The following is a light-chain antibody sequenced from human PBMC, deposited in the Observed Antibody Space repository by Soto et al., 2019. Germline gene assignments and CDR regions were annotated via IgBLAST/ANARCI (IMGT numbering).Light chain of an antibody. CDR1: QSLATN. CDR3: QQSLDWPLT. CDR2: GIS. Sequence: EMVMTQSPVTLSVSPGERVTLSCRASQSLATNLAWYQQKPGQTPRLVIYGISARASGIPGRFSGSGFGTDFTLTISSLQPEDSAVYYCQQSLDWPLTFGGGTKVEI. J-gene: IGKJ4*01. V-gene: IGKV3-15*01.